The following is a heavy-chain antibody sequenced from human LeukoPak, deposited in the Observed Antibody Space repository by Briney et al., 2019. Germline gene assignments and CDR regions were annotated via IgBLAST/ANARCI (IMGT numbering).Heavy chain of an antibody. D-gene: IGHD3-22*01. CDR1: GFTFNNYA. J-gene: IGHJ5*02. CDR3: AKIFHTDGYYLGEHLFDA. V-gene: IGHV3-23*01. CDR2: ISGSGGST. Sequence: GGSLRLSCAASGFTFNNYAMSWVRQAPGKGPEWLSAISGSGGSTTDADSVKGRFTTSRDNSKSTLYLQMNSLRAEDTAIYYCAKIFHTDGYYLGEHLFDAWGQGTLVAVSS.